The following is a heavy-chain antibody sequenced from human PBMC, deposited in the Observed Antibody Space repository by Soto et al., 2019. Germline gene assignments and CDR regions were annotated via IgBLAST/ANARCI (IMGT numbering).Heavy chain of an antibody. V-gene: IGHV1-18*04. CDR1: GYTFTSYG. D-gene: IGHD2-2*01. J-gene: IGHJ6*02. CDR3: ARRVQGSSTSCMDD. Sequence: AASVKVSCKASGYTFTSYGISWVRQAPGQGLEWMGWISAYNGNTNYAQKLQGRVTMTTDTSTSTAYMELRSLRSDDTAVYYCARRVQGSSTSCMDDWGQGTTVTVSS. CDR2: ISAYNGNT.